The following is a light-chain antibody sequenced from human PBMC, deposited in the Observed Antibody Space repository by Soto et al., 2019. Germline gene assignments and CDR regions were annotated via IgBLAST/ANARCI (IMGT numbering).Light chain of an antibody. Sequence: DIQMTQSPSSLSASVGDRVTITCRASQSISSYLNWYKQKPGKAPKLLIYAASSLQSGVPSRFSGSGSGTDFTLHISSLQPEDFATYYCQQSYSTPYTFGQGTKLEIK. J-gene: IGKJ2*01. CDR1: QSISSY. V-gene: IGKV1-39*01. CDR2: AAS. CDR3: QQSYSTPYT.